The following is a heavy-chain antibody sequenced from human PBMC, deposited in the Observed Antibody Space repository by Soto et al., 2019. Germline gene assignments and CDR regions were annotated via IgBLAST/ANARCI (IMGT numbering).Heavy chain of an antibody. CDR1: GFTFSSYA. CDR3: AKDQGGIRITFGGLQSYGMDV. J-gene: IGHJ6*02. Sequence: GGSLRLSCAASGFTFSSYAMSWVRQAPGKGLEWVSAISGSGGSTYYADSVKGRFTISRDNSKNTLYLQMNSLRAEDTAVYYCAKDQGGIRITFGGLQSYGMDVWGQGTTVTVSS. V-gene: IGHV3-23*01. D-gene: IGHD3-16*01. CDR2: ISGSGGST.